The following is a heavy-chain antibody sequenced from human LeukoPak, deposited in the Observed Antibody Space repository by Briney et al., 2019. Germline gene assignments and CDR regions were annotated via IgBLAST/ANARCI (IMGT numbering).Heavy chain of an antibody. V-gene: IGHV1-46*01. D-gene: IGHD2-2*02. CDR2: INPSGGST. CDR3: ARGREDTRYCSSTSCYTHYYGMDV. Sequence: GASVKVSCKASGYTFTSYYMHWVRQAPGQGLEWMGIINPSGGSTSYAQKFQGRVTMTRDTSTSTVYMELSSLRSEDTAVYYCARGREDTRYCSSTSCYTHYYGMDVWGQGTTVTVSS. CDR1: GYTFTSYY. J-gene: IGHJ6*02.